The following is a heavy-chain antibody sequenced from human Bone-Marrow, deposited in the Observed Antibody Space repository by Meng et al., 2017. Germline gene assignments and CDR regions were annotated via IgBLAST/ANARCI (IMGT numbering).Heavy chain of an antibody. Sequence: QVQLQQCGAGLLNPSEPLSLTCVVSGGSFSDYYWSWIRQPPGKGLEWIGEINHSGSNNYNPSLESRATKSVDTSQNNLSLKLSSVTAADSAVYYCARGPTTMAHDFDYWGQGTLVTVSS. J-gene: IGHJ4*02. V-gene: IGHV4-34*01. CDR2: INHSGSN. CDR1: GGSFSDYY. CDR3: ARGPTTMAHDFDY. D-gene: IGHD4-11*01.